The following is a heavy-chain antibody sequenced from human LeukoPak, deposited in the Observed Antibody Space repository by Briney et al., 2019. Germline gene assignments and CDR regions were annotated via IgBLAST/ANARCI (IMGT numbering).Heavy chain of an antibody. CDR2: IIPIFGTA. J-gene: IGHJ6*03. V-gene: IGHV1-69*01. D-gene: IGHD2-2*02. Sequence: SVKVSCKASGGAFSSYAISWVRQAPGQGLEWMGGIIPIFGTANYAQKFQGRVTITADESTSTAYMELSSLRSEDTAVYYCARDRWVIVPAAIGDYYYYYYMDVWGKGTTVTVSS. CDR1: GGAFSSYA. CDR3: ARDRWVIVPAAIGDYYYYYYMDV.